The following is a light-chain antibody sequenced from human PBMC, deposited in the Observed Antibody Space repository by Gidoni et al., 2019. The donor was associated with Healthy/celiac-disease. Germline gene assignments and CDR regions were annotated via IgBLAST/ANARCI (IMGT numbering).Light chain of an antibody. V-gene: IGKV1-8*01. CDR2: AAS. CDR1: QGISSY. J-gene: IGKJ1*01. CDR3: QQYYSYPQT. Sequence: AIRMPPSPSSPSASTGDRVTITCRASQGISSYLAWYQQKPGKAPKLLIYAASTLQSGVPSRFSGSGSGTDFTLTISCLQSEDFATYYCQQYYSYPQTFGQGTKVEIK.